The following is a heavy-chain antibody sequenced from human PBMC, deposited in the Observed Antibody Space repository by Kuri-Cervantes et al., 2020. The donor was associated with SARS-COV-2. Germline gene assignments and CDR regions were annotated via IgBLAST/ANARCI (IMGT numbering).Heavy chain of an antibody. CDR3: ERGPREAARPYFQH. J-gene: IGHJ1*01. Sequence: ASVKVSCKASGYTFTGYYMHWVRQAPGQGLEWMGWINPNSGGTNYAQKFQGRVTMTRDTSISTAYMELSRLRADDTAVYYCERGPREAARPYFQHWGQGTLVTVSS. CDR2: INPNSGGT. V-gene: IGHV1-2*02. CDR1: GYTFTGYY. D-gene: IGHD6-6*01.